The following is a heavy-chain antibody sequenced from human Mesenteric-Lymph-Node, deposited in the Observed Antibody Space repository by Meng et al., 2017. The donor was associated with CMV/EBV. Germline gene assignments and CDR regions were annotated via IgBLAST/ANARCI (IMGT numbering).Heavy chain of an antibody. Sequence: SVKVSCKASGGTFSSYAISWVRQAPGQGLEWMGGIIPILGIANYAQKLQGRVTITADKSTSTAYMELSSLRSEDTAVYYCARVGRIRDYCSSTSCLFDYWGQGTLVTVSS. J-gene: IGHJ4*02. D-gene: IGHD2-2*01. CDR3: ARVGRIRDYCSSTSCLFDY. CDR2: IIPILGIA. V-gene: IGHV1-69*10. CDR1: GGTFSSYA.